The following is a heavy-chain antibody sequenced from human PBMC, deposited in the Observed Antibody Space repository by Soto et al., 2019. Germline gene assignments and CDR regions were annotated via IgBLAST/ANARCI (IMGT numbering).Heavy chain of an antibody. J-gene: IGHJ4*01. V-gene: IGHV4-31*03. CDR2: IESSGST. CDR3: AGAVNAYDSRGYRTSYFDY. Sequence: PSETLSLTCTVSGASISSGVYYWTWIRQHPGKGLEWIGYIESSGSTFFNPSLKSRVAISVDPSKSHFSLNLNSVTAADTAIYYCAGAVNAYDSRGYRTSYFDYWGHGTLVTVS. CDR1: GASISSGVYY. D-gene: IGHD3-22*01.